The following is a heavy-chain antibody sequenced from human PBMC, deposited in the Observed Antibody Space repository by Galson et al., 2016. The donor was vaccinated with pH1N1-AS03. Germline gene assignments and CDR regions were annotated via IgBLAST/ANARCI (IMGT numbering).Heavy chain of an antibody. J-gene: IGHJ3*02. D-gene: IGHD3/OR15-3a*01. CDR1: GFTVSNNY. CDR2: IYSDGST. Sequence: SLRLSCAASGFTVSNNYMTWVRQAPGKGLEWVSIIYSDGSTYYADSVKGRFTISRDNSKNTLYLQMNSLRDEDSAVYYCARQLIHPSDFFDIWGQGTMVTVSS. V-gene: IGHV3-53*01. CDR3: ARQLIHPSDFFDI.